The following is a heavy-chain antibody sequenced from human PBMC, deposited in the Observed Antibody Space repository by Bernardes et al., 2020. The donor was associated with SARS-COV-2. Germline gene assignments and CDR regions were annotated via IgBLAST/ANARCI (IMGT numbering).Heavy chain of an antibody. Sequence: SVNVSCTASGYTFSTYGISWVRQAPGQGLEWMGWINANNGNTNYVQKVQGRVTMTTDRSTSTAYMELRSLRPDDTAVYYCASCSGGYCFSEGSYYYYGLDVWGQGTTVTVSS. CDR2: INANNGNT. V-gene: IGHV1-18*01. CDR1: GYTFSTYG. CDR3: ASCSGGYCFSEGSYYYYGLDV. D-gene: IGHD2-21*01. J-gene: IGHJ6*02.